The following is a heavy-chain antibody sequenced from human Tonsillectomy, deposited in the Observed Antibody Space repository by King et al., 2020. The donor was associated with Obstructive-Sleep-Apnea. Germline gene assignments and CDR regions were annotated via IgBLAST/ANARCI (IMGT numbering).Heavy chain of an antibody. CDR3: ARAMRGSFDY. Sequence: VQLVESGGGLVQPGGSLRLSCAASGFTLSSYWMHWVRQAPGKGRVWVSRINSDGSTTNYADSVKGRFTISRDNAKNTLYLQRNRLRAEDPAVYYCARAMRGSFDYWGRGTLVTVPS. V-gene: IGHV3-74*01. CDR1: GFTLSSYW. J-gene: IGHJ4*02. CDR2: INSDGSTT. D-gene: IGHD3-22*01.